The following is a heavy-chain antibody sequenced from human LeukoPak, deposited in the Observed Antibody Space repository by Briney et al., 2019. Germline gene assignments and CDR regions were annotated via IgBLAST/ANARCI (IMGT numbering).Heavy chain of an antibody. CDR2: IKQDGSEK. Sequence: PGGSLRLSCAASGFTFSSYWMSWVRQAPGEGLEWVANIKQDGSEKYYVDSVKGRFTISRDNAKNSLYLQMNSLRAEDTAVYYCARDLRYDFWSGSYGMDVWGQGTTVTVSS. V-gene: IGHV3-7*01. D-gene: IGHD3-3*01. J-gene: IGHJ6*02. CDR1: GFTFSSYW. CDR3: ARDLRYDFWSGSYGMDV.